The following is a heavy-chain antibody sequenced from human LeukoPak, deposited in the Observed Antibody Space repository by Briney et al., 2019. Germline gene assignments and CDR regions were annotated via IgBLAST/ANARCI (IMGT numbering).Heavy chain of an antibody. CDR2: IYSGGST. J-gene: IGHJ4*02. V-gene: IGHV3-53*01. D-gene: IGHD5-18*01. Sequence: GGSLRLSCAASGFTVSSNYMSWVRQAPGKGLEWVSVIYSGGSTYYAASVKGRFTISRDNSKNTLYLQMNSLRAEDTAVYYCARYSSNSNYFDYWGQGTLVTVSS. CDR3: ARYSSNSNYFDY. CDR1: GFTVSSNY.